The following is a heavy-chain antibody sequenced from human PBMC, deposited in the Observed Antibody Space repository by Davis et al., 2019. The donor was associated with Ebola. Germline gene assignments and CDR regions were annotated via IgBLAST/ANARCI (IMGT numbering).Heavy chain of an antibody. Sequence: PGGSLRLSCTASGFTFGDYAMSWFRQAPGKGLEWVGFIRSKAYGGTTEYAASVKARFTISRDDSKSIAYLQMNSLKTECTAVYYCTRHCSGGSCNSGDYWGQGTLVTVSS. CDR3: TRHCSGGSCNSGDY. D-gene: IGHD2-15*01. CDR2: IRSKAYGGTT. V-gene: IGHV3-49*03. J-gene: IGHJ4*02. CDR1: GFTFGDYA.